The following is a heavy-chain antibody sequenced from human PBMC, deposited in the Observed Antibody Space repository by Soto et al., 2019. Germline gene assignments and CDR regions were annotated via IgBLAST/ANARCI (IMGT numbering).Heavy chain of an antibody. CDR3: ARKVSGSTGRPDLWYFAR. CDR2: ICGGGDAT. Sequence: EVQLLDSGGGLVQPGGSLRISCAASGFTFSGYALTWVRQAPGKGLEWVSAICGGGDATFYADSVKGRFTISRDNSKNTLYLQMNALRAEDTAVNYCARKVSGSTGRPDLWYFARWGRGTLVTVSS. CDR1: GFTFSGYA. D-gene: IGHD3-10*01. V-gene: IGHV3-23*01. J-gene: IGHJ2*01.